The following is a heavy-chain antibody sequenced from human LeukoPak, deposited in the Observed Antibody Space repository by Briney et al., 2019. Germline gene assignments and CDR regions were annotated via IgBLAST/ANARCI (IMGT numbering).Heavy chain of an antibody. J-gene: IGHJ6*02. Sequence: PSETLSLTCTVSGGSISSYYWSWIRQPAGKGLKWIGRIYTSGSTNYNPSLKSRVTMSVDTSKNQFSLKLSSVTAADTAVYYCARDLTPADIVVVPAAIRDGMDVWGQGTTVTVSS. V-gene: IGHV4-4*07. CDR1: GGSISSYY. CDR3: ARDLTPADIVVVPAAIRDGMDV. D-gene: IGHD2-2*02. CDR2: IYTSGST.